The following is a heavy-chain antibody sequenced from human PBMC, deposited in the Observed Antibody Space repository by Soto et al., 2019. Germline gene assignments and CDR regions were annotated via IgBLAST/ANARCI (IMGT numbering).Heavy chain of an antibody. J-gene: IGHJ4*02. CDR3: ARDTGDGTFDF. CDR2: INAGYGNT. Sequence: GASVKVSCKASGYTFSSYAMHLVRQAPGQRLEWMGWINAGYGNTKSSQKFQDRVTISRDTSASTAYMELTSLRSEDTAVYYCARDTGDGTFDFWGQGTLVTVSS. V-gene: IGHV1-3*01. D-gene: IGHD7-27*01. CDR1: GYTFSSYA.